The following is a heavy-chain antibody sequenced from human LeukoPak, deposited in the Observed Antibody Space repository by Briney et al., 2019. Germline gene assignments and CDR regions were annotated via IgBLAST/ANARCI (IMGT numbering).Heavy chain of an antibody. V-gene: IGHV3-21*01. Sequence: PGGSLRLSCAASGFTFSSYSMNWVRRARGKGLEWVSSISSSSSYIYYADSVKGRFTISRDNAKNSLYLQMNSLRAEDTAVYYCAREVVVPAAARHYYYYYYMDVWGKGTTVTVSS. CDR1: GFTFSSYS. CDR3: AREVVVPAAARHYYYYYYMDV. CDR2: ISSSSSYI. D-gene: IGHD2-2*01. J-gene: IGHJ6*03.